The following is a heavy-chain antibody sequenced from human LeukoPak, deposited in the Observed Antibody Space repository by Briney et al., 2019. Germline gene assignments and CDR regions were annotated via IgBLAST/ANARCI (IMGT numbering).Heavy chain of an antibody. J-gene: IGHJ4*02. CDR2: ISWNIASI. V-gene: IGHV3-9*01. Sequence: ARSLRLSCAAAGFTFDDYAMHWVRQAPGKGLEWVSGISWNIASIGYADSVKGPFTISRDNDKNSLYLQMNSLRAEDTALYYCAKGGSGYYYPYFDYWGQGTLVTVSS. D-gene: IGHD3-22*01. CDR3: AKGGSGYYYPYFDY. CDR1: GFTFDDYA.